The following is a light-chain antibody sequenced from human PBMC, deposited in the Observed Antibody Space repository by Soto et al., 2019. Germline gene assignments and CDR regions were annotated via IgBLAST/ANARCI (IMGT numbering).Light chain of an antibody. CDR1: QSSSSY. Sequence: DIQMTQSPSSLASSVGDRVTITCRASQSSSSYLNWYQQKPGKAPNLLIYAASSLQSGVPSRFSGSGSGTDFTLTISSLQPEDCATYYCQQRYSTPLTFGGGTKVEIK. CDR3: QQRYSTPLT. V-gene: IGKV1-39*01. CDR2: AAS. J-gene: IGKJ4*01.